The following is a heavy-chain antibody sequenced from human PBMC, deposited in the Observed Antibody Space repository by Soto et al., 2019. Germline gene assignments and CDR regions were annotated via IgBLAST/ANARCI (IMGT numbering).Heavy chain of an antibody. CDR3: ARKGPKVRGLLDI. Sequence: SETLSLTCTVSGGSISSGGYYWSWIRQHPGKGLEWIGYIYYSGSTYYNPSLKSRVTISVDTSKNQFSLKLSSVTAADTAVYYCARKGPKVRGLLDIWGQGTMVPVSS. CDR2: IYYSGST. CDR1: GGSISSGGYY. J-gene: IGHJ3*02. V-gene: IGHV4-31*03. D-gene: IGHD3-10*01.